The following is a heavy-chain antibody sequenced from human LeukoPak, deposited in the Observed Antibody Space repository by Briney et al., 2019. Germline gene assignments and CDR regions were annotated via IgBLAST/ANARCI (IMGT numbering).Heavy chain of an antibody. V-gene: IGHV4-30-4*01. D-gene: IGHD3-22*01. CDR2: IYYSGST. CDR1: GGSISSGDYN. CDR3: ARERGYYDSSGYYENDY. Sequence: PSETLSLTCTVSGGSISSGDYNWSWIRQPPGTDLQWHGYIYYSGSTYYNPSLKRRVTISVDTSKNQFSLKLSSVTAADTAVYYCARERGYYDSSGYYENDYWGQGTLVTVSS. J-gene: IGHJ4*02.